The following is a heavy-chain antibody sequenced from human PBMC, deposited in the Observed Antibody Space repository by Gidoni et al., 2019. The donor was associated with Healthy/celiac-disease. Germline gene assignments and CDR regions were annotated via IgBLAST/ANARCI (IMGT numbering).Heavy chain of an antibody. Sequence: EVQLVESGGGLVKPGGSLKLSWAASGFTFSGSAMHWVRQASGKGLEWVGSIRSKANSYATAYAASVKGRFTISRDDSKNTAYLQMNSLNTEDTAVYYFTSSYYGDYYYGMDVWGQGTTVPVSS. CDR2: IRSKANSYAT. CDR1: GFTFSGSA. V-gene: IGHV3-73*01. CDR3: TSSYYGDYYYGMDV. D-gene: IGHD1-26*01. J-gene: IGHJ6*02.